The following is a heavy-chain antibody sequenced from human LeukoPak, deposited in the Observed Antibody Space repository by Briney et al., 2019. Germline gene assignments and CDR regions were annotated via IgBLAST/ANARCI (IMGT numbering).Heavy chain of an antibody. J-gene: IGHJ3*02. CDR3: ARLLDYGGNSVAFDI. CDR1: GDSISSGDYY. D-gene: IGHD4-23*01. V-gene: IGHV4-30-4*01. Sequence: SQTLSLTCPVSGDSISSGDYYWSWIRQPPGKGLEWIGYIYYSGSTYYNPSLKSRPTISIDTSKNQFSLKLSSVTAADTAVYYCARLLDYGGNSVAFDIWGQGTMVTVSS. CDR2: IYYSGST.